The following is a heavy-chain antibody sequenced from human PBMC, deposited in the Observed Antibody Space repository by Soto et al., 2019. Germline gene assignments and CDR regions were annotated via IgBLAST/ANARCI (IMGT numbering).Heavy chain of an antibody. CDR1: GGSISSSSSY. D-gene: IGHD5-12*01. CDR3: ARVRGYSGYGGPYYFDY. Sequence: PSETLSLTCTVSGGSISSSSSYWGWIRQPPGKGLEWVGSIYYLGNTYYNPSLGGRVSISVDPSKNQFSLKLNSVTPEDTAVYYCARVRGYSGYGGPYYFDYWGQGTLVTVSS. J-gene: IGHJ4*02. CDR2: IYYLGNT. V-gene: IGHV4-39*01.